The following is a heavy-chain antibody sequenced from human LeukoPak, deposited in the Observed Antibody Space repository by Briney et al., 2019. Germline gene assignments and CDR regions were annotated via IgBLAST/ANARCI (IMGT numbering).Heavy chain of an antibody. Sequence: GGSLRLSCAASGFTFSSYAMSWVRQAPGKGLEWVSAISGSGGSTYYADSVKGRFTISRDNSKNTLYLQMNSLRAEDTAVYYCAKGPLLWFGDGEVFDYWGQGTLVTVSS. CDR3: AKGPLLWFGDGEVFDY. CDR1: GFTFSSYA. D-gene: IGHD3-10*01. CDR2: ISGSGGST. V-gene: IGHV3-23*01. J-gene: IGHJ4*02.